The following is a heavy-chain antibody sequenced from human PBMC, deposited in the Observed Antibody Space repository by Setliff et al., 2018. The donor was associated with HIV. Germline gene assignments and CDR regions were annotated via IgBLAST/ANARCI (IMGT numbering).Heavy chain of an antibody. CDR3: ARDRLCSSTSCYSGGDYMDV. Sequence: SETLSLTCTVSGGSISSHYWSWIRQPPGKGLEWIGNIYYSGSTNYSPSLKSRVTISVDTSKNQFSLKLSSVTAADTAVYYCARDRLCSSTSCYSGGDYMDVWGKGTTVT. CDR1: GGSISSHY. D-gene: IGHD2-2*02. J-gene: IGHJ6*03. CDR2: IYYSGST. V-gene: IGHV4-59*11.